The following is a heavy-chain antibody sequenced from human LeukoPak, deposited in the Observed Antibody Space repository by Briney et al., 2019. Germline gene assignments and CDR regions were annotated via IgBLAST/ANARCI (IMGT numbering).Heavy chain of an antibody. Sequence: GGSLRLSCAASGFTFSRHWMTWVRQAPGKGLEWVANIKRDGREKNYVDSVKGRFYISRDNVEDSLHLQMNSLRAEDTAVYYCARVCVGGWTECMDYWGQGTLVTVST. CDR3: ARVCVGGWTECMDY. V-gene: IGHV3-7*01. CDR1: GFTFSRHW. D-gene: IGHD6-19*01. J-gene: IGHJ4*02. CDR2: IKRDGREK.